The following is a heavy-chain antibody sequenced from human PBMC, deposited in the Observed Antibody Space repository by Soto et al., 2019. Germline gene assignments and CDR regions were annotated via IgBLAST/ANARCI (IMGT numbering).Heavy chain of an antibody. CDR3: ARCCEVRGGFHP. Sequence: QVQLRQWGAGLLKPSETLSLTCAVYGGSFSDYYWSWIRQPPGKGLEWIGEISHHANTNYNPSLKSRVTIALYTSNNQFSLRLTSVSATDTAVYYCARCCEVRGGFHPWGQGTLVTVSS. J-gene: IGHJ5*02. CDR1: GGSFSDYY. CDR2: ISHHANT. D-gene: IGHD2-15*01. V-gene: IGHV4-34*01.